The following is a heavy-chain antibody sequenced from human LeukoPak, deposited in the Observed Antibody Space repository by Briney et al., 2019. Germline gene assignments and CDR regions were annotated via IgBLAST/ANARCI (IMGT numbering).Heavy chain of an antibody. CDR1: GFTFSSLY. CDR2: VSSSGDRT. J-gene: IGHJ4*02. Sequence: PGGSLRLSCAASGFTFSSLYMHWVRQAPGQGLEYVSSVSSSGDRTHYANSVKGRFTISRDNSKNTLYLQMGSLRAEDTALYYCASDRLGSGWSLDYWGQGTLVTVSS. CDR3: ASDRLGSGWSLDY. D-gene: IGHD6-19*01. V-gene: IGHV3-64*01.